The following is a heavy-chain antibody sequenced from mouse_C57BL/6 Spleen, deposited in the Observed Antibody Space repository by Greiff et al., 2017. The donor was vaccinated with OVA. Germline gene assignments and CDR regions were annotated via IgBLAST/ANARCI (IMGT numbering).Heavy chain of an antibody. J-gene: IGHJ4*01. V-gene: IGHV2-9-1*01. CDR1: GFSLTSYA. CDR2: IWTGGGT. D-gene: IGHD1-1*01. Sequence: VQVVESGPGLVAPSQSLSITCTVSGFSLTSYAISWVRQPPGKGLEWLGVIWTGGGTNYNSALKSRLSISKDNSKSQVFLKMNSLQTDDTARYYGARLDYGSSYDAMDYWGQGTSVTVSS. CDR3: ARLDYGSSYDAMDY.